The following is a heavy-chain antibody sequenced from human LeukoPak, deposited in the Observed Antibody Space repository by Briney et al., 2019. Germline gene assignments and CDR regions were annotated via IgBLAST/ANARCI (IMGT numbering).Heavy chain of an antibody. Sequence: LGASVKVSCKASGYTFTGYYIHWVRQAPGQGLESMGWINPNSGGTNYAQEFQGRVTMTRDTSISTAYMEVSRLRSDDTAVYYCARGGGDCYNRFDYWGQGTLVTVSS. CDR3: ARGGGDCYNRFDY. V-gene: IGHV1-2*03. D-gene: IGHD2-21*02. CDR1: GYTFTGYY. CDR2: INPNSGGT. J-gene: IGHJ4*02.